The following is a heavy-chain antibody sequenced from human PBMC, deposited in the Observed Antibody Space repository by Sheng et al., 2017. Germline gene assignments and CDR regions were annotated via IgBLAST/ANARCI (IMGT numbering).Heavy chain of an antibody. CDR1: GGSISSSSYY. D-gene: IGHD3-22*01. Sequence: QLQLQESGPGLVKPSETLSLTCTVSGGSISSSSYYWGWIRQPPGKGLEWIGSIYYSGSTYYNPSLKSRVTISVDTSKNQFSLKLSSVTAADTAVYYCARATEDYYDSSGWPGFGYWGQGTLVTVSS. J-gene: IGHJ4*02. CDR2: IYYSGST. CDR3: ARATEDYYDSSGWPGFGY. V-gene: IGHV4-39*07.